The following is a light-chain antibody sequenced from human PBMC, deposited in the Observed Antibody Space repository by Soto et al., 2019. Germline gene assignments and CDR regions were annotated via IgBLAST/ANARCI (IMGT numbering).Light chain of an antibody. CDR1: QTVSSN. CDR3: QQYNSCPLT. Sequence: EKVMTQSPATLSVSPGEGATLSCRASQTVSSNLAWYQQKPGQAPRLLIYDASTRATGIPARFSGSGSGTEFTLTISSLQSEDFAVYNCQQYNSCPLTFGGGTKVEIK. V-gene: IGKV3-15*01. J-gene: IGKJ4*01. CDR2: DAS.